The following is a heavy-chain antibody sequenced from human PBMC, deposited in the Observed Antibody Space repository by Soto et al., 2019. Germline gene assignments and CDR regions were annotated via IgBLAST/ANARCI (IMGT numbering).Heavy chain of an antibody. V-gene: IGHV3-30-3*01. CDR1: GFTFSSYA. CDR2: ISYDGSNK. J-gene: IGHJ4*02. CDR3: PTGGFDY. Sequence: VQLVESGGGVVQPGRSLRLSCAASGFTFSSYAMHWVRQAPGKGLEWVAVISYDGSNKYYADSVKGRFTISRDNSKNTLYLQMNSLRAEDTAVYYCPTGGFDYWGQGTLVTVSS.